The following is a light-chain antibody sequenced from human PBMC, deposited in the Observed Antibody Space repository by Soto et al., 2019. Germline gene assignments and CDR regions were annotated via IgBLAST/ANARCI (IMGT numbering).Light chain of an antibody. CDR1: QDISNY. J-gene: IGKJ5*01. CDR2: DAS. V-gene: IGKV1-33*01. Sequence: DIEMTQSPSSLSASVGDRVPITCQASQDISNYLNLYQQKTGRAPKLLIYDASHLESGVSSRFSGSRSGTDFSLTITSLQPDDFATDYGQQYDDFPLTFGQGTRLE. CDR3: QQYDDFPLT.